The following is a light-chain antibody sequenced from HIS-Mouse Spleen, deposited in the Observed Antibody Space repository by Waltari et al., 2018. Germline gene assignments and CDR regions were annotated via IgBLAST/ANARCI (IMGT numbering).Light chain of an antibody. CDR3: CSYAGSYPGV. J-gene: IGLJ2*01. CDR1: SSDVGGYNY. Sequence: QSALTQPRSVSGSPGQSVTISCTGTSSDVGGYNYVSWYQQHPGKAPKLMIYAVSKRPSGVPDRFSGSKSGHTASLTISGLQAEDEADYYCCSYAGSYPGVFGGGTKLTVL. V-gene: IGLV2-11*01. CDR2: AVS.